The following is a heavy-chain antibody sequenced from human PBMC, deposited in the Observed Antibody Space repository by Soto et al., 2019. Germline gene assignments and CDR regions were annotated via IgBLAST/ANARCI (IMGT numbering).Heavy chain of an antibody. J-gene: IGHJ5*02. D-gene: IGHD4-4*01. CDR3: ARSYSSSDNWFDP. V-gene: IGHV4-31*03. Sequence: ASETLSLTCTVSGGSISSGGYYWSWIRQHPGKGLEWIGYIYYSGSTYYNPSLKSRVTISVDTSKNQFSLKLSSVTAADTAVYYCARSYSSSDNWFDPRGQGTLVTV. CDR1: GGSISSGGYY. CDR2: IYYSGST.